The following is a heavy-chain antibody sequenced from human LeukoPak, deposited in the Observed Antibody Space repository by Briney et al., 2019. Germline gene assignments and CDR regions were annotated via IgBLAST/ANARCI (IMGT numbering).Heavy chain of an antibody. Sequence: SETLSLTCTVSGGSISSYYWSWIRQPPGKGLEWIGYIYYSGSTNYNPSLKSRVTISVDTSKNQFSLKLSSVTAADTAVYYCARDVGGIAVAGTEYNWFDPWGQGTLVTVSS. V-gene: IGHV4-59*01. CDR2: IYYSGST. CDR1: GGSISSYY. J-gene: IGHJ5*02. CDR3: ARDVGGIAVAGTEYNWFDP. D-gene: IGHD6-19*01.